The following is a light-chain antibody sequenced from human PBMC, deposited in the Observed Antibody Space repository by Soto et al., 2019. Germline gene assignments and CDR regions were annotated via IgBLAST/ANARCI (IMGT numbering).Light chain of an antibody. J-gene: IGLJ2*01. Sequence: QSVLTQPASVSGSPGQSITISCTGSSSDIGAFNYVSWYLQHPGKAPKLLIYEVTGRPSGLSNRFSGSKSGNTASLTISGLQAEDEGDYYCSSFTGSSPLIFGGGTKVTVL. CDR3: SSFTGSSPLI. CDR1: SSDIGAFNY. V-gene: IGLV2-14*01. CDR2: EVT.